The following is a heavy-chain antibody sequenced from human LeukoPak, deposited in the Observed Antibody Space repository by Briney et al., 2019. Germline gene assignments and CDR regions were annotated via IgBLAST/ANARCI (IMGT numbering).Heavy chain of an antibody. V-gene: IGHV3-7*03. CDR3: ATSYDMGWLIGY. D-gene: IGHD3/OR15-3a*01. CDR2: IKQDGSEK. CDR1: GFTFGDTW. J-gene: IGHJ4*02. Sequence: GGSLRLSCAASGFTFGDTWMNWVRQVPGQGLEWVANIKQDGSEKFYVASVKGRFTISRDNGKSSLYLQMDSLRAEDTALYYCATSYDMGWLIGYWGQGTLVTVSS.